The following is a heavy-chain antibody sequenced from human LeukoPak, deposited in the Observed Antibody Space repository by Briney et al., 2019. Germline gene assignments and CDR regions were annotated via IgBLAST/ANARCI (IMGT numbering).Heavy chain of an antibody. Sequence: ASVKVSCKASGYTFTGYYMHWVRQAPGQGLEWMGWMNPNSGNTGYAQKFQGRVTMTRNTSISTAYMELSSLRSEDTAVYYCSSRSGSDFDYWGQGTLVTVSS. J-gene: IGHJ4*02. CDR2: MNPNSGNT. CDR3: SSRSGSDFDY. D-gene: IGHD3-3*01. V-gene: IGHV1-8*02. CDR1: GYTFTGYY.